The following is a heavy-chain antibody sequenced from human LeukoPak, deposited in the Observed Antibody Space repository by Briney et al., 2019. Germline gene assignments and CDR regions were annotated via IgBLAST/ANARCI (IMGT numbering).Heavy chain of an antibody. CDR2: ISAYNGNT. CDR1: GYTFTSYG. D-gene: IGHD2-21*02. J-gene: IGHJ6*02. V-gene: IGHV1-18*01. Sequence: GASVKVSCKASGYTFTSYGTSWVRQAPGQGLEWMGWISAYNGNTNYAQKLQGRVTMTTDTSTSTAYMELRSLRSDDTAVYYCARDSSKLAYCGGDCPSYGMDVWGQGTTVTVSS. CDR3: ARDSSKLAYCGGDCPSYGMDV.